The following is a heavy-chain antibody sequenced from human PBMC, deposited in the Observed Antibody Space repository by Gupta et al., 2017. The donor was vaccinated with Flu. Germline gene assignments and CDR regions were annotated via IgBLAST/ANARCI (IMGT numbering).Heavy chain of an antibody. V-gene: IGHV5-51*01. D-gene: IGHD2-21*02. Sequence: EVQLVQSGAEVKKHGESLKISGKGSGYSFTSYWMGWVRKMPGKGLKWMGIIYPCDSDTRYNPSFQGQVTISADKSIRTAYLQWSSLKASDTAMYYCARQADCGGDCFLDAFDIWGLGTIVTVSS. CDR1: GYSFTSYW. J-gene: IGHJ3*02. CDR2: IYPCDSDT. CDR3: ARQADCGGDCFLDAFDI.